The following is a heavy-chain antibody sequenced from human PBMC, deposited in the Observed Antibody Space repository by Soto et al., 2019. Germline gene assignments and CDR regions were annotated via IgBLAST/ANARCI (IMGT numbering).Heavy chain of an antibody. V-gene: IGHV4-39*01. CDR3: ARRGPNNSYGYDHRLDP. Sequence: QLQLQESGPGLMKPSETLSLTCSVSGGSISSNSYFWDWIRQSPGKGLEWIGSVHFRGSTYYNPSLKSRVTISEDTSKNQFSLKLTSVTAADRAVYYCARRGPNNSYGYDHRLDPWGQGTLVTVSS. CDR2: VHFRGST. CDR1: GGSISSNSYF. D-gene: IGHD5-18*01. J-gene: IGHJ5*02.